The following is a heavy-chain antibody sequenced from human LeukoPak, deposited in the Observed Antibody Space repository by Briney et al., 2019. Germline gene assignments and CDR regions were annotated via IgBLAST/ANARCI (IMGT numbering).Heavy chain of an antibody. CDR3: ARPRAYYDFWSGYYTDGPNDY. J-gene: IGHJ4*02. CDR2: INHSGST. V-gene: IGHV4-34*01. CDR1: GGSFSGYY. Sequence: SETLSLTCAVYGGSFSGYYWSWIRQPPGKGLEWIGEINHSGSTNYNPSLKSRVTISVDTSKNQFSLKLSSVTAADTAVYYCARPRAYYDFWSGYYTDGPNDYWGQGTLVTVSS. D-gene: IGHD3-3*01.